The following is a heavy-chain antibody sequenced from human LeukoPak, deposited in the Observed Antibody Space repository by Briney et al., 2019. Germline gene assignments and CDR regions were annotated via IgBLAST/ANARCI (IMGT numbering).Heavy chain of an antibody. J-gene: IGHJ3*02. V-gene: IGHV6-1*01. CDR2: TYYGSKWYN. CDR3: ARDPSSGWPIVDAFDI. CDR1: GDSVSSNSAA. D-gene: IGHD6-19*01. Sequence: SQTLSLTCAISGDSVSSNSAAWNWIRQSPSRGLEWLGRTYYGSKWYNDYAVSVKSRITINPDTSKNQFSLQLNSVTPEDTAVYYCARDPSSGWPIVDAFDIWGQGTMVTVSS.